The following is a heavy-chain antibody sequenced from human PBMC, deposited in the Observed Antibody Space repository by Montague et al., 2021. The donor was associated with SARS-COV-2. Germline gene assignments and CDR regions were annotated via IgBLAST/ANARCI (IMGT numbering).Heavy chain of an antibody. D-gene: IGHD3-9*01. Sequence: SETLSLTCAEYLHSVAEEFRRRTGQHTAERQARIELVFYNQRTNFNPSLKSRVAISVDPSKNQFSLRLTSVTAADTAFYYCVRHPHYDGLNGPPDFWDQGTLVTVSS. CDR3: VRHPHYDGLNGPPDF. CDR1: LHSVAEEF. J-gene: IGHJ4*02. V-gene: IGHV4-59*08. CDR2: VFYNQRT.